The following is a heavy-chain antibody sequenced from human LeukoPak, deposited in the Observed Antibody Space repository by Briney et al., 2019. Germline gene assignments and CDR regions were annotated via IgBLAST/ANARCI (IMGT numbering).Heavy chain of an antibody. D-gene: IGHD1-26*01. CDR2: IRYDGSNK. V-gene: IGHV3-30*02. CDR3: ARDRSRYYYYYMDV. J-gene: IGHJ6*03. CDR1: GFTFSSYG. Sequence: PGGSLRLSCAASGFTFSSYGMHWVRQAPGKGLEWVAFIRYDGSNKYYADSVKGRFTISRDNSKNTLYLQMNSLRAEDTAVYYCARDRSRYYYYYMDVWGKGTTVTVSS.